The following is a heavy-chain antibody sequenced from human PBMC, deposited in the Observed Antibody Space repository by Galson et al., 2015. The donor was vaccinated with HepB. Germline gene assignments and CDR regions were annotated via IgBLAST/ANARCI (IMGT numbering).Heavy chain of an antibody. J-gene: IGHJ6*03. V-gene: IGHV3-73*01. CDR1: GFTFSGSA. CDR3: TRHEYSSSSEPYYYYYYYMDV. D-gene: IGHD6-6*01. Sequence: SLRLSCAASGFTFSGSAMHWVRQASGKGLEWVGRIRSKANSYATAYAASVKGRFTISRDDSKNTAYLQMNSLKTEDTAVYYCTRHEYSSSSEPYYYYYYYMDVWGKGTTVTVSS. CDR2: IRSKANSYAT.